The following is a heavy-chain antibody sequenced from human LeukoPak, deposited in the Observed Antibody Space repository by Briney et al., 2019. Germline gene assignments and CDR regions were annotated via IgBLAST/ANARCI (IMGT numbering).Heavy chain of an antibody. D-gene: IGHD3-22*01. CDR1: GFSFSSHG. CDR3: AKRTYYYDSSGHYYYYYMDV. CDR2: ISGSGGST. J-gene: IGHJ6*03. Sequence: GGTLRLSCAGSGFSFSSHGMNWVRQAPGKGLEWVSAISGSGGSTYYADSVKGRFTISRGNSKNTLYLQMNSLRAEDTAVYYCAKRTYYYDSSGHYYYYYMDVWGKGTTVTVSS. V-gene: IGHV3-23*01.